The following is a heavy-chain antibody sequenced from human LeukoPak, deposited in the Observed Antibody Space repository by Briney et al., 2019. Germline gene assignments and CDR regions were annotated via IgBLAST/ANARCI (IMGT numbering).Heavy chain of an antibody. D-gene: IGHD1-1*01. V-gene: IGHV4-38-2*02. CDR3: ARDQRTTGTWP. CDR1: GYSISSGYY. Sequence: SETLCLTCAVSGYSISSGYYWGWVRQPPGEGLEWIGNIYHTGSTYYNPSLKSRITISVDTSKNQFSLKLSSVTAADTAVYYCARDQRTTGTWPWGQGTLVTVSS. J-gene: IGHJ5*02. CDR2: IYHTGST.